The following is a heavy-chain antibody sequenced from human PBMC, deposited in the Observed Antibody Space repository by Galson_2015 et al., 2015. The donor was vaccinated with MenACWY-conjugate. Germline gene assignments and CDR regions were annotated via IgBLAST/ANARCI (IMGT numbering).Heavy chain of an antibody. CDR1: GFTFSTYW. D-gene: IGHD2-8*02. Sequence: SLRLSCAASGFTFSTYWMHWVRQAPGKGLVWVSRVNSDGRSTSYADSVKGRFSISRDNAKNTLYLQMNSLRAEDTAVHYCARAYCTGTSCAGSFDPWAREPWSPSPQ. CDR2: VNSDGRST. CDR3: ARAYCTGTSCAGSFDP. J-gene: IGHJ5*02. V-gene: IGHV3-74*01.